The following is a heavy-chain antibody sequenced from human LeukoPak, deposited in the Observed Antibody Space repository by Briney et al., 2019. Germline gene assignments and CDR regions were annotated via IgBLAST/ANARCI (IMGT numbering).Heavy chain of an antibody. CDR1: RFIFSSYA. J-gene: IGHJ4*02. D-gene: IGHD6-19*01. V-gene: IGHV3-23*05. CDR2: IHSRGSTT. CDR3: AKSWAAVSGLGVDY. Sequence: GGSLRLSCAASRFIFSSYAMIWVRQAPGKGLEWVSTIHSRGSTTYYADSVKGRFTISRDNSKNTLYLQMNSLRAEDTAVYYCAKSWAAVSGLGVDYWGQGIMVTVSS.